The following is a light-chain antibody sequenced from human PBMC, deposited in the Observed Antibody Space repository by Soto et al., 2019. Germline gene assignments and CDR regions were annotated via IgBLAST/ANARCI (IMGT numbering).Light chain of an antibody. V-gene: IGKV3-20*01. Sequence: EIVLTQSPGTLSLSPGERATLSCRASQSVSRSYLAWYQQKPGQAPRLLIYGASSRANGIPDRFSGSGSGTDFTLTISRLEPEDSAVYFCQQYGSSYTFGQGTKLEIK. J-gene: IGKJ2*01. CDR1: QSVSRSY. CDR3: QQYGSSYT. CDR2: GAS.